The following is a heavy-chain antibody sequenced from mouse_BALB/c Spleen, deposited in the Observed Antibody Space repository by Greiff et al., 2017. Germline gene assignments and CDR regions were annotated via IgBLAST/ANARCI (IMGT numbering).Heavy chain of an antibody. Sequence: VQLQQSGPELVKPGASVKISCKASGYAFSSSWMNWVKQRPGQGLEWIGRIYPGDGDTNYNGKFKGKATLTADKSSSTAYMQLSSLTSVDSAVYFCAALGFSYAMDYWGQGTSVTVSS. CDR1: GYAFSSSW. J-gene: IGHJ4*01. D-gene: IGHD4-1*01. CDR3: AALGFSYAMDY. V-gene: IGHV1-82*01. CDR2: IYPGDGDT.